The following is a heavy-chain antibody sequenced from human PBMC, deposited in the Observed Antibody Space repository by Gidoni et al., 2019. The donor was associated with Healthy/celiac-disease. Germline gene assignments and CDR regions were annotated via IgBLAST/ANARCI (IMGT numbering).Heavy chain of an antibody. CDR1: GFTVSSNY. Sequence: EVQLVESGGGLVQPGGSLRLSCAASGFTVSSNYMSWVRQAPGKGLEWVSVIYSGGSTYYADSVKGRFTISRDNSKNTLYLQMNSLRAEDTAVYYCARKALFGDYRFDYWGQGTLVTVSS. CDR3: ARKALFGDYRFDY. CDR2: IYSGGST. D-gene: IGHD4-17*01. J-gene: IGHJ4*02. V-gene: IGHV3-66*01.